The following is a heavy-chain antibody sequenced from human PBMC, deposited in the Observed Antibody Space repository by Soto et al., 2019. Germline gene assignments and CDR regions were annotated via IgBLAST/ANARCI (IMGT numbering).Heavy chain of an antibody. V-gene: IGHV3-30-3*01. Sequence: QVQLVESGGGVVQPGRSLRLSCAASGFTFSSYAMHWVRQAPGKGLEWEAVISYDGSNKYYADSVKGRFTITRDNSKNTLYLQMNSLRAEDTDVYYCESDLDAAVTTGAFDIWGQGTMVTVSS. J-gene: IGHJ3*02. CDR1: GFTFSSYA. CDR3: ESDLDAAVTTGAFDI. D-gene: IGHD4-17*01. CDR2: ISYDGSNK.